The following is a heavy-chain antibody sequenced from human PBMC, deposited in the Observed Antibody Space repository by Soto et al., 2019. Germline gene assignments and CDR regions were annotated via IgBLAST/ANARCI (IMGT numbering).Heavy chain of an antibody. Sequence: QVQLVQSGAEVKKPGASVKVSCKASGYTFTSHGITWVRQAPGQGLEWMGWISGYNGNTNYAQNRQGRVTMATDPTTSTADMERRRLRSNDTAVYYGAGKYSSSSWFDPWGQGTLVTVSS. CDR1: GYTFTSHG. CDR3: AGKYSSSSWFDP. CDR2: ISGYNGNT. J-gene: IGHJ5*02. D-gene: IGHD6-6*01. V-gene: IGHV1-18*01.